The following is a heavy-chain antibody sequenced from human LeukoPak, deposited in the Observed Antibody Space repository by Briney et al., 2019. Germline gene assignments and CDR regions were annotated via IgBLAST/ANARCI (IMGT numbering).Heavy chain of an antibody. CDR1: GFTFSSYA. CDR2: VSYDGNNK. CDR3: ARDRYCGSGSYYIDY. D-gene: IGHD3-10*01. J-gene: IGHJ4*02. Sequence: PGGSLRLSCAASGFTFSSYALHWVRQPPGKGLEWVAVVSYDGNNKFYADSVKGRFTISRYNSKNTLYLQMNSLRVEDTAVYYCARDRYCGSGSYYIDYWGQGTLVTVSS. V-gene: IGHV3-30*04.